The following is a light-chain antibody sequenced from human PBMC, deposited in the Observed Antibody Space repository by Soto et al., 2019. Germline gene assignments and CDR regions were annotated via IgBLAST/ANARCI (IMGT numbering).Light chain of an antibody. J-gene: IGLJ2*01. Sequence: QSALTQPASVSGSPGQSIAISCTGTSNDVGAYNYVSWYQLYPGKVPQLIIYDVTNRPSGVSNRFSGSKSGNTASLTISGLQAEDEADYYCTSYTRSATVVFGGGTKLTVL. CDR3: TSYTRSATVV. CDR2: DVT. V-gene: IGLV2-14*03. CDR1: SNDVGAYNY.